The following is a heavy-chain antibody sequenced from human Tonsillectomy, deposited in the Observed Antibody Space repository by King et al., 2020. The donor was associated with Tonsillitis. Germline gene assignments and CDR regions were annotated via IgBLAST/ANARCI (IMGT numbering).Heavy chain of an antibody. Sequence: VQLVESGGGLVQPGGSLRLSCAASGFTFSSYAMSWVRQAPGKGLEWVSAISGSGGSTYYADSVKGRFTISRDNSKNTLYLQMNSLRAEDTAVYYCAKVNMVRGVIKNYYYYSGLAVWGQGTRVTVPS. CDR2: ISGSGGST. CDR3: AKVNMVRGVIKNYYYYSGLAV. D-gene: IGHD3-10*01. CDR1: GFTFSSYA. J-gene: IGHJ6*02. V-gene: IGHV3-23*04.